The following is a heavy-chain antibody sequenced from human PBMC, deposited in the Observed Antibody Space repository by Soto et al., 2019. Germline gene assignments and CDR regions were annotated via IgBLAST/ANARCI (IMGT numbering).Heavy chain of an antibody. CDR1: GGSISSGDYY. V-gene: IGHV4-30-4*01. CDR3: VRDSASVAGRVDYFQH. D-gene: IGHD6-19*01. Sequence: SETLSLTCTVSGGSISSGDYYWSWIRQPPGKGLEWIGYIYYSGSTYYNTSLKSRVTISVDTSKNQFSLKLSSVTAADTGVYYCVRDSASVAGRVDYFQHWGPGTLVTVSS. CDR2: IYYSGST. J-gene: IGHJ1*01.